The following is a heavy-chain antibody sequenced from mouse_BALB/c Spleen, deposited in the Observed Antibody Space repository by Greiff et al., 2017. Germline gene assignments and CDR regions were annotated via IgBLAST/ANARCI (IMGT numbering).Heavy chain of an antibody. J-gene: IGHJ1*01. CDR2: IDPSNSET. Sequence: QVQLQQSGPELVRPGASVKMSCKASGYTFTSYWMHWVKQRPGQGLEWIGMIDPSNSETRLNQKFKDKATLNVDKSSNTAYMQLSSLTSEDSAVYYCARRAVVARSYWYFDGWGAGTTVTVSS. CDR3: ARRAVVARSYWYFDG. CDR1: GYTFTSYW. D-gene: IGHD1-1*01. V-gene: IGHV1S127*01.